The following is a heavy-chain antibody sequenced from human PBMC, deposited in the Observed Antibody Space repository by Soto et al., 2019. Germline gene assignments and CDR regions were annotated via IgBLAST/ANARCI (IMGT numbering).Heavy chain of an antibody. CDR1: GFTFSSYG. V-gene: IGHV3-30*18. D-gene: IGHD6-19*01. J-gene: IGHJ4*01. CDR3: AKEMTVAGDFDY. Sequence: PGGSLRLSCVASGFTFSSYGIHWVRQAPGKGLEWVAVISYDGSNEYYADSVKGRFTISRDNSKNTLYLQMDSLRPEDTAVYYCAKEMTVAGDFDYWGHGTQVTVSS. CDR2: ISYDGSNE.